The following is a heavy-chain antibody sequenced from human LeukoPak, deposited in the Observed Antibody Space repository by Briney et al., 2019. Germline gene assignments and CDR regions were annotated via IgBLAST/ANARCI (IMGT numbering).Heavy chain of an antibody. Sequence: SETLSLTCIVSGGSISNSSYYWGWIRQPPGKGVEWIGSIYYSGSAYYNPSLKSRVTISVDTSKNQFSLKLTSVTAADTAVYYCARHWVVTPNYWGQGTLVTVSS. CDR1: GGSISNSSYY. CDR3: ARHWVVTPNY. J-gene: IGHJ4*02. CDR2: IYYSGSA. D-gene: IGHD4-23*01. V-gene: IGHV4-39*01.